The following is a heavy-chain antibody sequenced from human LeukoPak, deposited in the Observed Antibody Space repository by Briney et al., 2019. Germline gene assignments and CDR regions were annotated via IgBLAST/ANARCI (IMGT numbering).Heavy chain of an antibody. V-gene: IGHV4-59*01. Sequence: PSETLFLSCTVAGGFISCYYWSWIRKPPGKGLEWIGCIYYSGSTNYNPSLKSRVTISVDTSKNQFSLKLSSVTAADTAVYYCARDWITGTDDAFDIWGQGTMVTVSS. CDR3: ARDWITGTDDAFDI. CDR2: IYYSGST. D-gene: IGHD1-20*01. CDR1: GGFISCYY. J-gene: IGHJ3*02.